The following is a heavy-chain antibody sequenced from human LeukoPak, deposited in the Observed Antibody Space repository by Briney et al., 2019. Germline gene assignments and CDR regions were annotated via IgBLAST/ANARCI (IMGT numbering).Heavy chain of an antibody. V-gene: IGHV3-48*04. D-gene: IGHD5-18*01. Sequence: PGGSLRLSCAASGFTFSSYSMNWVRQAPGKGLEWVSYISSSSSTIYYADSMKGRFTISRDNAKNSLYLQMNSLRAEDTAVHYCARGRGIQLWPSFDYWGQGTLVTVSS. CDR3: ARGRGIQLWPSFDY. CDR2: ISSSSSTI. J-gene: IGHJ4*02. CDR1: GFTFSSYS.